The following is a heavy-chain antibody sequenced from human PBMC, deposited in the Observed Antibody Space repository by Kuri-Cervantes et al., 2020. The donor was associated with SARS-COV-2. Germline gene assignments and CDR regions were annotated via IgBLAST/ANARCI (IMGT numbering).Heavy chain of an antibody. CDR1: GFTVSSNY. CDR2: IYSGGST. J-gene: IGHJ4*02. Sequence: GGSLTCAASGFTVSSNYMSWVRQAPGKGLEWVSVIYSGGSTYYADSVKGRFTISRDNSKNTLYLQMNSLRAEDTAVYYCASIVTGDSSGYYWGQGTLVTVSS. V-gene: IGHV3-53*01. D-gene: IGHD3-22*01. CDR3: ASIVTGDSSGYY.